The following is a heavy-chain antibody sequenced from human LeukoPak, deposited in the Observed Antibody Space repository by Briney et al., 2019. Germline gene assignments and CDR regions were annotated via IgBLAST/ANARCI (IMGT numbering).Heavy chain of an antibody. D-gene: IGHD2-15*01. J-gene: IGHJ4*02. CDR2: INQDGGEK. V-gene: IGHV3-7*03. CDR1: GFTFSTYW. CDR3: ARYCSGGSCFDY. Sequence: GGSLRLSYATSGFTFSTYWMSWVRQAPGKGLEWVANINQDGGEKYYVDSVKGRFTISRDNAKNSLYLQMNSLRAEDTAVYYCARYCSGGSCFDYWGQGTLVTVSS.